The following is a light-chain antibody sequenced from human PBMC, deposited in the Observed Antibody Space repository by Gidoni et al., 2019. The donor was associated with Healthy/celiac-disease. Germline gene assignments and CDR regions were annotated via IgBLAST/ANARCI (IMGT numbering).Light chain of an antibody. CDR2: LGS. J-gene: IGKJ4*01. Sequence: ESVIAQSPLALPVTPGEPAAISCRSSQSLLHSNGYNYLDWYLQKPGQSPQLLIYLGSNRASGVPDRFSGSGSGTDFTLKISRVEAEDVGVYYCMQALQTPSTFGGGTKVEIK. CDR3: MQALQTPST. CDR1: QSLLHSNGYNY. V-gene: IGKV2-28*01.